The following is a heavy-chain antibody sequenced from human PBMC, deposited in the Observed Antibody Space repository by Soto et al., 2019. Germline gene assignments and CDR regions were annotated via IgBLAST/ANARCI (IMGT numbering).Heavy chain of an antibody. Sequence: EVQLLESGGGLVQPGGSLRLSCAASGFTFSSYAMSWVRQAPGKGLEWVSAISGSGGSTYYADSVKGRFTISRDNSRNTLYLQMNSLRAEDTALYYCAKRGYSCYGRPGDFDYWGQGTLVTVSS. CDR2: ISGSGGST. CDR3: AKRGYSCYGRPGDFDY. CDR1: GFTFSSYA. D-gene: IGHD5-12*01. J-gene: IGHJ4*02. V-gene: IGHV3-23*01.